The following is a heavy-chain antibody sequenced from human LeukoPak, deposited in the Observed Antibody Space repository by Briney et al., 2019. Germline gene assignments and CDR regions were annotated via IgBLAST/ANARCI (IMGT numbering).Heavy chain of an antibody. D-gene: IGHD2-21*01. CDR3: ARGCAPGASDY. CDR2: LNPSVGST. J-gene: IGHJ4*02. CDR1: GYTFTGYY. V-gene: IGHV1-46*01. Sequence: ASVKVSCKASGYTFTGYYMHWVRQAPGQGLEWVGILNPSVGSTTYAQKFQGRVTLTRDTSTSTVYMDLSSLRSEDTAVYYCARGCAPGASDYWGQGTLVTVSS.